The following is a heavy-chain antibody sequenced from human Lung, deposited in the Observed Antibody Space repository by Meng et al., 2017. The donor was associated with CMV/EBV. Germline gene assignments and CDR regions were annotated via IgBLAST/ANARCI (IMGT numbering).Heavy chain of an antibody. V-gene: IGHV3-23*01. CDR2: INESGDRT. Sequence: VPLLKSGGGLEQPGGSLRLSCEASGFTFSTYSMTRVRQAPGKGLEWVSGINESGDRTYHADSVKGRFTISRDNSKNTLYLQMNSLRVEDTAIYYCVNRAWMDFWGQGNLVTVSS. J-gene: IGHJ4*02. CDR3: VNRAWMDF. CDR1: GFTFSTYS. D-gene: IGHD3/OR15-3a*01.